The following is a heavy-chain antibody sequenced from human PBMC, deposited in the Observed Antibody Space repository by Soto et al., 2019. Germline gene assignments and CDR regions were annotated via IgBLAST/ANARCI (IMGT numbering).Heavy chain of an antibody. J-gene: IGHJ6*03. CDR3: AREGPSMVRGVISYYYYYMDV. CDR2: MNPNSGNT. Sequence: ASVKVSCKASGYTFTSYGISWVRQAPGQGLEWMGWMNPNSGNTGYAQKFQGRVTMTRNTSISTAYMELSSLRSEDTAVYYCAREGPSMVRGVISYYYYYMDVWGKGTTVTVSS. D-gene: IGHD3-10*01. V-gene: IGHV1-8*02. CDR1: GYTFTSYG.